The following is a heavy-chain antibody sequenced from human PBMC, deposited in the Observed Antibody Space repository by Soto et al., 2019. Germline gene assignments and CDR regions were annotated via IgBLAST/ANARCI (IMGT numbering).Heavy chain of an antibody. CDR1: GYSFTSYW. CDR3: ARHVAATYDFDY. J-gene: IGHJ4*02. CDR2: IYPGDSDT. V-gene: IGHV5-51*01. D-gene: IGHD2-15*01. Sequence: GYSLKITCKASGYSFTSYWIGLVLQMPGKGLEWMGIIYPGDSDTRYSPSFQGQVTISADKSISTAYLQWSSLKASDTAMYYCARHVAATYDFDYWGQGTLVTVSS.